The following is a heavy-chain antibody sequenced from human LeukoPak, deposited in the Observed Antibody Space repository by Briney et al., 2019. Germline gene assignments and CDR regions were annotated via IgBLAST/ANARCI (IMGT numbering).Heavy chain of an antibody. Sequence: GGSLRLSCAASGFTFSSYAMSWVRQAPGKGLEWVSAISGSGGSTYYADSVKGRFTISRDNAKNSLYLQMNSLRAEDTAVYYCARDGRVTMVRGVNDYWGQGTLVTVSS. V-gene: IGHV3-23*01. CDR1: GFTFSSYA. D-gene: IGHD3-10*01. J-gene: IGHJ4*02. CDR3: ARDGRVTMVRGVNDY. CDR2: ISGSGGST.